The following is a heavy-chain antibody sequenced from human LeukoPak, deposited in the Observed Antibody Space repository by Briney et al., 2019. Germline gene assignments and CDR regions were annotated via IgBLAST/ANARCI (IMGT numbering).Heavy chain of an antibody. Sequence: PSETLSLTCTVSGGSIGSSPYYWRWIRQPPGTGLEWVGSIYYSGITYYNPSLKSRVTISVDTSKNQFSLKLSSVTAADTAVYYCARDRMVRGVNPDAFDIWGQGTMVTVSS. CDR1: GGSIGSSPYY. D-gene: IGHD3-10*01. V-gene: IGHV4-39*07. CDR3: ARDRMVRGVNPDAFDI. J-gene: IGHJ3*02. CDR2: IYYSGIT.